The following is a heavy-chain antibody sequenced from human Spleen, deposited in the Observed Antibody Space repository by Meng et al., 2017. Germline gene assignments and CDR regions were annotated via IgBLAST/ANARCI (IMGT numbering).Heavy chain of an antibody. CDR3: ARDLGYSSLHPCY. CDR1: GYTFTSCY. J-gene: IGHJ4*02. Sequence: ASVKVSCKASGYTFTSCYMHWVRQAPGQGLEWMGIINPSGGSTSYAQKFQGRVTMTTDTSTSTAYMELRSLRSDDTAVYYCARDLGYSSLHPCYWGQGTLVTVSS. CDR2: INPSGGST. V-gene: IGHV1-46*01. D-gene: IGHD6-13*01.